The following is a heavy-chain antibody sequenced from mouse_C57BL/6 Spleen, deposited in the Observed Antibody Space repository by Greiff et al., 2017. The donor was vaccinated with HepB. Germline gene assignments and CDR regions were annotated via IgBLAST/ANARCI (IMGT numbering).Heavy chain of an antibody. CDR1: GYTFTSYW. D-gene: IGHD1-1*01. CDR3: ARATTVVANYAMDY. V-gene: IGHV1-59*01. Sequence: QVQLQQPGAELVRPGTSVKLSCKASGYTFTSYWMHWVKQRPGQGLEWIGVIDPSDSYTNYNQKFKGKATLTVDTSSSTAYMQLSSLTSEDSAVYYCARATTVVANYAMDYWGQGTSVTVSS. J-gene: IGHJ4*01. CDR2: IDPSDSYT.